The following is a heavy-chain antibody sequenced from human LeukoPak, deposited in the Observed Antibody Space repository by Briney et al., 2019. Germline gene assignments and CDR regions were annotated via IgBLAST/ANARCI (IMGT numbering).Heavy chain of an antibody. CDR1: GGSISSSNW. CDR2: IYHSGST. D-gene: IGHD1-26*01. CDR3: ARDGSESGQAFDI. Sequence: PSWTLSLTCAVSGGSISSSNWWSWVRQPPGKGLEWIGEIYHSGSTNYNPSLKSRVTISVDKSKNQFSLKLSSVTAADTAVYYCARDGSESGQAFDIWGQGTMVTVSS. V-gene: IGHV4-4*02. J-gene: IGHJ3*02.